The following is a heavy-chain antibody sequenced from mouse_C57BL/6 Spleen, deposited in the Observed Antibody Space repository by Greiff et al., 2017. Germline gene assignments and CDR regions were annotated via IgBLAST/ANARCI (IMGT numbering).Heavy chain of an antibody. CDR3: GKNYHYGSSTGFAY. CDR1: GFSFTSYG. D-gene: IGHD1-1*01. J-gene: IGHJ3*01. CDR2: IWSGGST. Sequence: QVQLQQSGPGLVQPSQSLSITCTVSGFSFTSYGVHWVRQPPGQGLEWLGVIWSGGSTDYNAAFISRLSISKDNAKSQVFFKMNSLQAEDTAIYYCGKNYHYGSSTGFAYWGQGTLVTVSA. V-gene: IGHV2-4*01.